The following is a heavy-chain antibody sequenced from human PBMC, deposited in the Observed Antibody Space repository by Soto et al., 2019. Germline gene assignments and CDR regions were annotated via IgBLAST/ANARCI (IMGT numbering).Heavy chain of an antibody. V-gene: IGHV1-69*02. D-gene: IGHD3-10*01. J-gene: IGHJ4*02. Sequence: QVQLVQSGAEVKRPGSSVKVSCKASGDTFNFYSINWVRQAPGLGLEWMGRVNPIVSMSNYAQKFQGRVTMTADKXTSTAYMELSSLGSEDTAIYYCASSYGSGYRAFDYWGQGALVTVSS. CDR1: GDTFNFYS. CDR2: VNPIVSMS. CDR3: ASSYGSGYRAFDY.